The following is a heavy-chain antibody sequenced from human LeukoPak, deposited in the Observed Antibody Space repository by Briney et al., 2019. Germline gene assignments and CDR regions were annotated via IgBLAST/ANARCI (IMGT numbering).Heavy chain of an antibody. CDR2: ISAYSDHT. CDR3: ARDRGPKYQLHY. D-gene: IGHD2-2*01. V-gene: IGHV1-18*01. J-gene: IGHJ4*02. Sequence: ASVKVSCKASGYTFIAYGLSWVRQAPGQGLEWMGWISAYSDHTDYAQKFQDRVTITTDTSTGTAYMELTSLTSDDTAVYYCARDRGPKYQLHYWGQGTLVTVSS. CDR1: GYTFIAYG.